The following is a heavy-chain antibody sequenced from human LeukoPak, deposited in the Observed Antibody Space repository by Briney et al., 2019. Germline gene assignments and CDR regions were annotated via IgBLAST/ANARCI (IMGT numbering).Heavy chain of an antibody. V-gene: IGHV3-7*01. D-gene: IGHD5-18*01. CDR2: IKQDGSEK. CDR3: ARGWIQLWPFDY. CDR1: GFIFSSYW. Sequence: GGSLRLSCTASGFIFSSYWMSWVRQAPGKGLEWVANIKQDGSEKYYVDSVKGRLPISRDKDKNSLYLQMKSLRAEDTAVYYCARGWIQLWPFDYWGQGTLVTVSS. J-gene: IGHJ4*02.